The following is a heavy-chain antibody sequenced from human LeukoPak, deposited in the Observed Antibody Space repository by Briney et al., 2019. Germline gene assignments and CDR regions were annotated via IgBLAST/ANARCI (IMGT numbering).Heavy chain of an antibody. CDR3: VKDMGYIVGATSYYFDY. J-gene: IGHJ4*02. CDR2: ISSNGGST. V-gene: IGHV3-64D*09. Sequence: GGSLRLSCSASGFTFSSYAMHWVRQAPGKGLEYVSAISSNGGSTYYADSVKGRFTISRDNSKNTLYLQMSSLRAEDTAVYYCVKDMGYIVGATSYYFDYWGQGTLVTVSS. CDR1: GFTFSSYA. D-gene: IGHD1-26*01.